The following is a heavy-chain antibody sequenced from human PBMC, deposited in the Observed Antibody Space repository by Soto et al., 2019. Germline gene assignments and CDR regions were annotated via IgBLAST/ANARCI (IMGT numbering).Heavy chain of an antibody. V-gene: IGHV1-3*01. CDR3: ARGPGGPDGPGDY. CDR2: INAGNGNT. J-gene: IGHJ4*02. D-gene: IGHD2-15*01. CDR1: GYTFTNYA. Sequence: QVQLVQSGAEVKKPGASVKVSCKASGYTFTNYAMHWVRQAPGQRLEWMGWINAGNGNTKYSQKFQGRVTITRDTXASTADMDLRSLRSEDTAVYYCARGPGGPDGPGDYWGQGTLVTVSS.